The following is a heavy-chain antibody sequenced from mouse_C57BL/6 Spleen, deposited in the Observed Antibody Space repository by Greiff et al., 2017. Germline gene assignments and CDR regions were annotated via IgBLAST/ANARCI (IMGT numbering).Heavy chain of an antibody. Sequence: QVTLKVSGPGILPPSQTLSLTCSFSGFSLSTFGMGVGWIRQPSGKGLEWLAPIWWDDDKYYNPALKSRLTLAKDTSKNQVFLRNANVDTADTATYDCGRIEGHGSFYYARDYWGQGTSVTVSS. V-gene: IGHV8-8*01. J-gene: IGHJ4*01. D-gene: IGHD1-1*01. CDR1: GFSLSTFGMG. CDR3: GRIEGHGSFYYARDY. CDR2: IWWDDDK.